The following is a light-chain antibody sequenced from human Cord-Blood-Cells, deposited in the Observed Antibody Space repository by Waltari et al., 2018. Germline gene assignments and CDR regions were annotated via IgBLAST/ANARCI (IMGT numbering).Light chain of an antibody. CDR1: QSVLYSSNNKNY. CDR3: QQYYSTPPS. Sequence: DIVMTQSPDSLAVSLGERATINCKSSQSVLYSSNNKNYLAWYQQKPGPPPKLLIYWASTRESGVPDRFSGSGSGTDFTLTISSLQAEDVAVYYGQQYYSTPPSFGQGTKLEIK. CDR2: WAS. J-gene: IGKJ2*03. V-gene: IGKV4-1*01.